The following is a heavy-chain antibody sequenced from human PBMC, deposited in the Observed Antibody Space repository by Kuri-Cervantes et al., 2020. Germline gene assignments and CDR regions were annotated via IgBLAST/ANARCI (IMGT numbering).Heavy chain of an antibody. CDR2: IYYSGST. J-gene: IGHJ5*02. CDR3: ARKAINYDILTGYFPSWFDP. V-gene: IGHV4-39*07. D-gene: IGHD3-9*01. Sequence: SETLSLTCTVSGGSISSSSYYWGWIRQPPGKGLEWIGSIYYSGSTYYNPSLKSRVTISVDTSKNQFSLKLSSVTAADTAVYYCARKAINYDILTGYFPSWFDPWGQGTLVTVSS. CDR1: GGSISSSSYY.